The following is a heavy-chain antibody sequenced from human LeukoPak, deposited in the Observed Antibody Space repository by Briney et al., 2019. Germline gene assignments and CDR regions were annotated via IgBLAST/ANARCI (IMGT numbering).Heavy chain of an antibody. J-gene: IGHJ4*02. D-gene: IGHD3-16*01. Sequence: GGSLRLSCAASGFTFSTYGMHWVRQAPGKGLEWVAFIRSDGSNKYYADSVTGRFIISRDNSKNALYLQMNSLSLEDTAIFYCARGGRTPFDYWGQGTLVTVSS. V-gene: IGHV3-30*02. CDR1: GFTFSTYG. CDR2: IRSDGSNK. CDR3: ARGGRTPFDY.